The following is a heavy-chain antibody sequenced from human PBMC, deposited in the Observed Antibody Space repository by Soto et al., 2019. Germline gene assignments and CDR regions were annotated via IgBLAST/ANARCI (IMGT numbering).Heavy chain of an antibody. CDR1: GGTFSSYA. V-gene: IGHV1-69*13. CDR3: ARSGGEYINYYYYGMDV. CDR2: IIPIFGTA. D-gene: IGHD2-15*01. Sequence: SVKVSCKASGGTFSSYAIGWVRQAPGQGLEWMGGIIPIFGTANYAQKFQGRVTITADESTSTAYMELSRLRSEDTAVYYCARSGGEYINYYYYGMDVWGQGTTVTVSS. J-gene: IGHJ6*02.